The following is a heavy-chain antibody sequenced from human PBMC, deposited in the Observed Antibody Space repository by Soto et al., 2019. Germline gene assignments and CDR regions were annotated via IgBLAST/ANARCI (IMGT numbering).Heavy chain of an antibody. V-gene: IGHV3-33*01. D-gene: IGHD6-13*01. Sequence: PGGSLRLSCAVSGFTFRNHAMHWVRQAPGKGLEWVAQIWFDGSNKYLAEPVKGRFTVSRDNSQNILYLQMNSLRADDTGVYYCPRDGQQLAPHSMDVWGQGTTVTASS. CDR3: PRDGQQLAPHSMDV. J-gene: IGHJ6*02. CDR1: GFTFRNHA. CDR2: IWFDGSNK.